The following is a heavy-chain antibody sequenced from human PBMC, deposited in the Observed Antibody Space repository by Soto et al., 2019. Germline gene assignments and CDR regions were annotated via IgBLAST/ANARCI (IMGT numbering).Heavy chain of an antibody. Sequence: EVQLLESGGGLVQPGGSLRISFAASELTLISFALNWVRQPPGKGLEWVSVISGSGDNTYYADSVKGRFTISTDNSKNTLYLQMNSLRAEDTAVYYCAKDLGTDDFWSAYYTYYYMDVWGKGTTVTVSS. CDR2: ISGSGDNT. V-gene: IGHV3-23*01. CDR1: ELTLISFA. J-gene: IGHJ6*03. D-gene: IGHD3-3*01. CDR3: AKDLGTDDFWSAYYTYYYMDV.